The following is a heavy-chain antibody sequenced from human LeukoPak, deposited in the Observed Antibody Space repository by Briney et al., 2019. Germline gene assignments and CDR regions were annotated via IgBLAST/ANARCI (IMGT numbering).Heavy chain of an antibody. J-gene: IGHJ6*03. CDR1: GFTFSSYW. D-gene: IGHD2-2*01. CDR2: IKQDGSEK. Sequence: GGSLRLSCAASGFTFSSYWMSWVRQAPGKGLEWVANIKQDGSEKYYVDSVKGRFTISRDNAKNSLYLQMNSLRAEDTAVYYCASWDVVVPAAMVDYYYYMDVWGKGTTVTVSS. V-gene: IGHV3-7*01. CDR3: ASWDVVVPAAMVDYYYYMDV.